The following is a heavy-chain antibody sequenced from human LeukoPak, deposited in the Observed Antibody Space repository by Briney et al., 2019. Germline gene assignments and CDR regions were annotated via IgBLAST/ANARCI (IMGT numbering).Heavy chain of an antibody. CDR2: ISGSGGST. CDR3: AKDPFLYDSSGYYSPFDY. V-gene: IGHV3-23*01. D-gene: IGHD3-22*01. Sequence: GGSLRLSCEASGFTFRNYDMGWVRQAPGKGLEWVSAISGSGGSTYYADSVKGRFTISRDNSKNTLYLQMNSLRAEDTAVYYCAKDPFLYDSSGYYSPFDYWGQGTLVTVSS. CDR1: GFTFRNYD. J-gene: IGHJ4*02.